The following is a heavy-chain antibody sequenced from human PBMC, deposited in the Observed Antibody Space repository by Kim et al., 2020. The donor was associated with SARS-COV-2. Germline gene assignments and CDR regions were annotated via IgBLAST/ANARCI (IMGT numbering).Heavy chain of an antibody. Sequence: SETLSLTCTVSGGSISSSSYYWGWIRQPPGKGLEWIGSIYYSGSTYYNPSLKSRVTISVDTSKNQFSLKLSSVTAADTAVYYCACHPTAKVLRFLEWLLYLDCWGQGTLVTVSS. CDR2: IYYSGST. J-gene: IGHJ4*02. CDR3: ACHPTAKVLRFLEWLLYLDC. D-gene: IGHD3-3*01. V-gene: IGHV4-39*01. CDR1: GGSISSSSYY.